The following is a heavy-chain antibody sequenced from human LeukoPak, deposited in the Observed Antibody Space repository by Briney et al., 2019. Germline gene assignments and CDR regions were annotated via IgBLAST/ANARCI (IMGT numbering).Heavy chain of an antibody. D-gene: IGHD1-26*01. CDR1: GFTVSSNY. J-gene: IGHJ4*02. V-gene: IGHV3-66*02. CDR3: ARGGSYSPFDY. Sequence: GGSLRLSCAASGFTVSSNYMSWVRQAPGKGLEWVSVIYSGGSTYYADSVKGRFTISRDNSTNTLYLQMNSLRAEDTAVYYCARGGSYSPFDYWGQGTLVTVSS. CDR2: IYSGGST.